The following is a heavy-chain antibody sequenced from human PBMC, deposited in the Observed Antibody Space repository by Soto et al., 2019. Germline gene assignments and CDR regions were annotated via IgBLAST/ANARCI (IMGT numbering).Heavy chain of an antibody. J-gene: IGHJ5*02. D-gene: IGHD3-16*02. CDR1: GASISSGGFF. Sequence: QVQLQESGPGLVRTSQTLSLTCSVSGASISSGGFFWSWIRQLPGRGLEWIGYIYDSGNTYYNPSLKSRVAISVDTSENRFSLRLNSTTAADTAIYFCVREGGGFRRFDPWGQGILVTVSS. CDR3: VREGGGFRRFDP. V-gene: IGHV4-30-4*01. CDR2: IYDSGNT.